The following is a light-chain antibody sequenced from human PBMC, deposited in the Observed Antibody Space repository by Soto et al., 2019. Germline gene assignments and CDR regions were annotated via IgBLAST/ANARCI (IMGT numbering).Light chain of an antibody. CDR3: CSFAGSNTSYV. CDR2: DVT. J-gene: IGLJ1*01. V-gene: IGLV2-11*01. Sequence: QSALTQPRSVSGSPGQSVTISCTGTSDYVSWYQQHPGKAPKLMVYDVTRRPSGVPNRFSGSESGNTASLTISGLQADDEAYYYCCSFAGSNTSYVFGSGTKVTVL. CDR1: SDY.